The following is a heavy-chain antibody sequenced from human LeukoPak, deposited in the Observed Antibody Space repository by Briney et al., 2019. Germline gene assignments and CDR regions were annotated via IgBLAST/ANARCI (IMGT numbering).Heavy chain of an antibody. D-gene: IGHD2-21*01. J-gene: IGHJ6*03. CDR2: ISYNGTT. Sequence: PSETLSLTCIASGGSISSSTYFWGWIRQPPGKGLEWIGIISYNGTTYYNPSLKRRVTISVDTSKDQFSLRLNSVTAADTAVYYCASSSYPHYYYYYMDVWGKGTTVTVSS. CDR1: GGSISSSTYF. V-gene: IGHV4-39*07. CDR3: ASSSYPHYYYYYMDV.